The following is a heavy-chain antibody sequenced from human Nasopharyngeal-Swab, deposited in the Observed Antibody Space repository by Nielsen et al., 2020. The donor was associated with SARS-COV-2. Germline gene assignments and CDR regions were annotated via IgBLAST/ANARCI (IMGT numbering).Heavy chain of an antibody. CDR2: IYYSGST. J-gene: IGHJ4*02. CDR1: GGSISSYY. V-gene: IGHV4-59*01. Sequence: SETLSLTCTVSGGSISSYYWSWIRQPPGKGLEWIGYIYYSGSTNYNPSLKSRVTISADTSKNQFSLKLSSVTAADTAVYYCARAPLTIFEYYFDYWGQGTLVTVSS. CDR3: ARAPLTIFEYYFDY. D-gene: IGHD3-9*01.